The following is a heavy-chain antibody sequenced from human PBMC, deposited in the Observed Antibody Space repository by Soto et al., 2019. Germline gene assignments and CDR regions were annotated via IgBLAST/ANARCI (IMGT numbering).Heavy chain of an antibody. CDR3: ARDQYTMVRGRYYYYYGMDV. V-gene: IGHV4-61*08. D-gene: IGHD3-10*01. CDR1: GGSISSGGYY. Sequence: SETLSLTCTVSGGSISSGGYYWSWIRQHPGKGLEWIGYIYYSGSTNYNPSLKSRVTISVDTSKNQFSLKLSSVTAADTAVYYCARDQYTMVRGRYYYYYGMDVWGQGTTVTVSS. CDR2: IYYSGST. J-gene: IGHJ6*02.